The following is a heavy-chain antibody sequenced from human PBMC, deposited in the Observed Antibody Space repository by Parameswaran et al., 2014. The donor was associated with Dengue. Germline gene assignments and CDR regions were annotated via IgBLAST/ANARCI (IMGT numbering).Heavy chain of an antibody. CDR2: TYYRSKWYN. V-gene: IGHV6-1*01. D-gene: IGHD6-13*01. Sequence: WIRQSPSRGLEWLGRTYYRSKWYNDYAVSVKSRITINPDTSKNQFSLQLNSVTPEDTAVYYCARESVGGAAAGTGWVGSWYFDYWGQGTLVTVSS. J-gene: IGHJ4*02. CDR3: ARESVGGAAAGTGWVGSWYFDY.